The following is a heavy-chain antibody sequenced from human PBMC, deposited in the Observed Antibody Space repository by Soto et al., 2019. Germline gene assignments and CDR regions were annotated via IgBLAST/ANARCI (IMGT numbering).Heavy chain of an antibody. Sequence: PGGSLRLSCVASGFTFSHFEMNWVRQAPGKGLEWVSYITSSGGTTYYADSVKGRFTISRDNTKNSLFLQMNNLRAEDPAVYYCAKRHVFVAPQNGPCFDSWGQGSLVTVSS. CDR3: AKRHVFVAPQNGPCFDS. CDR2: ITSSGGTT. CDR1: GFTFSHFE. D-gene: IGHD2-21*01. J-gene: IGHJ4*02. V-gene: IGHV3-48*03.